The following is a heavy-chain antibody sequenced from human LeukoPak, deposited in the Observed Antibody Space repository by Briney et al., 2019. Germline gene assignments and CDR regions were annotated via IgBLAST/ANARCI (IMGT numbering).Heavy chain of an antibody. D-gene: IGHD1-1*01. CDR2: IYYSGST. CDR1: GGSISSSNYY. CDR3: ARQSRNDLGAFDI. J-gene: IGHJ3*02. V-gene: IGHV4-39*01. Sequence: KPSETLSLTCTVSGGSISSSNYYWGWIRQPPGKGLEWIGSIYYSGSTYYNPSLKSRVTISVDTSKNQFSLKLSSVTAADTAVYYCARQSRNDLGAFDIWGQGTMVTVSS.